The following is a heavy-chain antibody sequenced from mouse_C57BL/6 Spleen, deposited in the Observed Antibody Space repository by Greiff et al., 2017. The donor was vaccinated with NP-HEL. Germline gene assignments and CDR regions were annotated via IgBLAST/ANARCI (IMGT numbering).Heavy chain of an antibody. V-gene: IGHV3-6*01. CDR2: ISYDGSN. CDR1: GYSITSGYY. J-gene: IGHJ2*01. CDR3: ARWLRYFDY. Sequence: EVHLVESGPGLVKPSQSLSLTCSVTGYSITSGYYWNWIRQFPGNKLEWMGYISYDGSNNYNPSLKNRISITRDTSKNQFFLKLNSVTTEDTATYYCARWLRYFDYWGQGTTLTVSS. D-gene: IGHD2-2*01.